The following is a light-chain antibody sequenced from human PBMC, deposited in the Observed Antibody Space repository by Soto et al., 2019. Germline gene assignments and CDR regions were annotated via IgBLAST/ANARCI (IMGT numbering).Light chain of an antibody. Sequence: QSALTQPPSASGTPGQRVTISCSGSSSNIGDNTVNWYQQFPGTAPKLLIHSNNERPSGVPERFSGSKSGTSASLAITGLQSEDEADYYCAAWDDSLNGVVFGGGTTLTVL. J-gene: IGLJ2*01. CDR3: AAWDDSLNGVV. CDR1: SSNIGDNT. V-gene: IGLV1-44*01. CDR2: SNN.